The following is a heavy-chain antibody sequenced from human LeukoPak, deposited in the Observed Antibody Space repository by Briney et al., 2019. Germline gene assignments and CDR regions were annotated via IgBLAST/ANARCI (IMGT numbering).Heavy chain of an antibody. CDR1: GGSISSYY. D-gene: IGHD3-22*01. J-gene: IGHJ3*02. Sequence: SETLSLTCTVSGGSISSYYWSRIRQPPGKGLEWIGYIYYSGSTNYNPSLKSRVTISVDTSKNQFSLKLSSVTAADTAVHYCARGIDSSGYYPGAFDIWGQGTMVTVSS. CDR2: IYYSGST. V-gene: IGHV4-59*08. CDR3: ARGIDSSGYYPGAFDI.